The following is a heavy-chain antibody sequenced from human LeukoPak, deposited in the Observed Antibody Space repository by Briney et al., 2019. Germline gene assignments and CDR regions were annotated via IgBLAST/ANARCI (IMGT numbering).Heavy chain of an antibody. V-gene: IGHV3-48*01. CDR3: VRDRGYCSGGTCYALWDY. J-gene: IGHJ4*02. Sequence: PGGSLRLSCAASGFSFESYNMHWVRQAPGRGLEWVSSISSGMSPMYNADSVEGRFTISRDNSKESLHLQMNNLRAEDTAMYYCVRDRGYCSGGTCYALWDYWGQGTLVTVSS. CDR1: GFSFESYN. CDR2: ISSGMSPM. D-gene: IGHD2-15*01.